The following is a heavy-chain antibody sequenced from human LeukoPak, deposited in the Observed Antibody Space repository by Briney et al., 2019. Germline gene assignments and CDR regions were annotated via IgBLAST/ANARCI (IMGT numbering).Heavy chain of an antibody. J-gene: IGHJ5*02. CDR2: IKQDGSEK. D-gene: IGHD3-10*01. CDR3: ARVGYYGSGSYRSSWFDP. Sequence: GGSLRLSCAASGFTLSSYWMSWVRQAPGKGLEWVANIKQDGSEKYYVDSVKGRFTISRDNAKNSLYLQMDSLRAEDTAVYYCARVGYYGSGSYRSSWFDPWGQGTLVTVSS. CDR1: GFTLSSYW. V-gene: IGHV3-7*01.